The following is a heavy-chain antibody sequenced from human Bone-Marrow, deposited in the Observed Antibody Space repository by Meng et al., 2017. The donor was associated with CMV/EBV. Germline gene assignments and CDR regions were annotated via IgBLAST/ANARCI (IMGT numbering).Heavy chain of an antibody. CDR2: ISWNRGSI. CDR1: GFTFDDYD. CDR3: AKDNGGSYYYGMDV. D-gene: IGHD3-10*01. J-gene: IGHJ6*01. V-gene: IGHV3-9*03. Sequence: SLKISCSASGFTFDDYDMHWVRQAPGKGLEWVSGISWNRGSIGYADSVKGRFTISRDNAKNSLYLQMNSLRAEDMALYYCAKDNGGSYYYGMDVWGQGPTVTGSS.